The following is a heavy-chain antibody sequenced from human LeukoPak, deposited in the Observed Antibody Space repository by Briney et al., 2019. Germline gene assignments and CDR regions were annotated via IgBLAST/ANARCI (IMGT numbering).Heavy chain of an antibody. Sequence: RGSLRLSCALSGFTFTSFDMDCVREAPEKGLEWVSGIATAGDTSSPGSAKGRFTISRANAKNSLYLQMNSLRAGDTAVYYCARYNVDYDFWSGYPRRQDYGMDAWGQGTTVTVSS. V-gene: IGHV3-13*01. D-gene: IGHD3-3*01. CDR1: GFTFTSFD. CDR2: IATAGDT. CDR3: ARYNVDYDFWSGYPRRQDYGMDA. J-gene: IGHJ6*02.